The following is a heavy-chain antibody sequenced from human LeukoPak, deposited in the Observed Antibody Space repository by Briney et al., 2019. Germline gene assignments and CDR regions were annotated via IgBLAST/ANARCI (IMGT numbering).Heavy chain of an antibody. CDR2: IKQEGSAR. D-gene: IGHD6-6*01. J-gene: IGHJ4*02. Sequence: GGSLRLSCVASGFSFSSYWMSWVRQTPGKGLEWVANIKQEGSARYYVDSVTGRFTISRDNAMNSLYLQMNSLRAADTAVYYCARGKGTSYLSSFDYWGQGTLVTVSS. CDR1: GFSFSSYW. CDR3: ARGKGTSYLSSFDY. V-gene: IGHV3-7*01.